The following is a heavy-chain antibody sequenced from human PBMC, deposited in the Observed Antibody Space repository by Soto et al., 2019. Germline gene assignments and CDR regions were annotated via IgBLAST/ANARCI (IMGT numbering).Heavy chain of an antibody. CDR1: GFPFSSFA. J-gene: IGHJ4*02. CDR3: AKDGRGVFRAHYVHFDY. V-gene: IGHV3-23*01. D-gene: IGHD3-16*01. CDR2: ISGSGGVT. Sequence: GGSLRLSCTASGFPFSSFAMSWVRQAPGQGLEWVSLISGSGGVTYYADSVRGRFTILRDNFKNTVYLQMNSLRAEDTAVYYFAKDGRGVFRAHYVHFDYCRQGTLFTAAS.